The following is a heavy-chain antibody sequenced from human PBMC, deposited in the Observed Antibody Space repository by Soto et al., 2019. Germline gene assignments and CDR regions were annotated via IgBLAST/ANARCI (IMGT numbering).Heavy chain of an antibody. Sequence: GGSLRCSCAASGFIFDDFTMHWVRLVPGKGLQWVSYINWDGRIAMYADSVKGRFTISRDYTNNHLYLQMNSLRPDDTALYYCAKDEGAAVDSPGDWGHVTLVTVSS. J-gene: IGHJ4*01. V-gene: IGHV3-43*01. CDR3: AKDEGAAVDSPGD. D-gene: IGHD6-13*01. CDR1: GFIFDDFT. CDR2: INWDGRIA.